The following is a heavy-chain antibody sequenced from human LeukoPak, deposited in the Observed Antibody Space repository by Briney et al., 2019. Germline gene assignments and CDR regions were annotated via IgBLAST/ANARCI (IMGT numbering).Heavy chain of an antibody. CDR2: IYYSGST. D-gene: IGHD2-21*02. Sequence: SETLSLTCTVSGGSISSYYWSWIRQPPGKGLEWIGYIYYSGSTNYNPSLKSRVTISVDTSKNQFSLKLSSVTAADTAVYYCARRVEYCGGDCTYYFDYWGQGALVTVSS. J-gene: IGHJ4*02. CDR3: ARRVEYCGGDCTYYFDY. CDR1: GGSISSYY. V-gene: IGHV4-59*01.